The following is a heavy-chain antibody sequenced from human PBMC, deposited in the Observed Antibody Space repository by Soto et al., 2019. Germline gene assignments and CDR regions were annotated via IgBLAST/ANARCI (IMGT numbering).Heavy chain of an antibody. CDR1: GFSLSTSGVG. Sequence: QITLKESGPTLVKPTQTLTLTCTFSGFSLSTSGVGVGWIRQPPGKALEWVALIYWDDAKKYSPSLKSRLTITKDTSKNQGALTRTNMDPGDTATYSWAHKGGGDRILDYWGQGTLVTVSS. V-gene: IGHV2-5*02. J-gene: IGHJ4*02. D-gene: IGHD3-16*01. CDR3: AHKGGGDRILDY. CDR2: IYWDDAK.